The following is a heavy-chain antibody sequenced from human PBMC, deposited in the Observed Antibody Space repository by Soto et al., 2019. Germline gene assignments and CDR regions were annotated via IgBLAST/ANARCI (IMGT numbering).Heavy chain of an antibody. CDR1: GFTFSDYG. Sequence: QVQLLESGGGVVQPGRSLRLSCAASGFTFSDYGMHWVRQAPGKGLEWVSVISCDSTNKYYGDSVKGRFTISRDNSKNTQYLQMNRLRAKDRAGYYCAKDHCFAEIQLLYYSYYFLDFWGQGTLVTVSS. CDR3: AKDHCFAEIQLLYYSYYFLDF. V-gene: IGHV3-30*18. D-gene: IGHD2-2*02. J-gene: IGHJ4*03. CDR2: ISCDSTNK.